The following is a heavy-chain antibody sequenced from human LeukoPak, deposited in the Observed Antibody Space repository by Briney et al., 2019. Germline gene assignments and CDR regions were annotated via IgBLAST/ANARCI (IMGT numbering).Heavy chain of an antibody. Sequence: GGSLRLSCAASGFSVSNNYMNWVRQASGKGLEWVANMKQDGSEKHYVDSVKGRFTISRDNAKSSLYLQMNSLRAEDTAVYYCARIWTTDVVAPGDYWGQGTLVTVSS. CDR1: GFSVSNNY. CDR2: MKQDGSEK. V-gene: IGHV3-7*01. J-gene: IGHJ4*02. CDR3: ARIWTTDVVAPGDY. D-gene: IGHD5-12*01.